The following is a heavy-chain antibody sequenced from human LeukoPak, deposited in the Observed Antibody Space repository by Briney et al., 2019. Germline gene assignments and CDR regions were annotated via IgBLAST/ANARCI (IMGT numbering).Heavy chain of an antibody. V-gene: IGHV3-15*01. D-gene: IGHD3-10*01. CDR3: TAELLWFGELLYY. CDR2: IKSKTDGGTT. Sequence: PGGSLRLSCAASGFTFSSYGMHWVRQAPGKGLEWVGRIKSKTDGGTTDYAAPVKGRFTISRDDSKNTLYLQMNSLKTEDTAVYYCTAELLWFGELLYYWGQGTLVTVSS. CDR1: GFTFSSYG. J-gene: IGHJ4*02.